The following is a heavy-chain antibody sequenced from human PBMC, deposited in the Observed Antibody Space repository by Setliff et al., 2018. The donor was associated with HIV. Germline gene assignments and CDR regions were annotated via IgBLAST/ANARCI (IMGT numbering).Heavy chain of an antibody. J-gene: IGHJ6*02. V-gene: IGHV4-31*03. Sequence: KPSETLSLTCSVSGGSISRVGYYWSWIRQHPGKGLEWIGYITYSGSTYYNPSLMSRVSISPDTSKNQFSLKLTSVTAADTAVYYCARVGSVIQVTLFGTDVWGQGTTVTVSS. D-gene: IGHD5-18*01. CDR3: ARVGSVIQVTLFGTDV. CDR2: ITYSGST. CDR1: GGSISRVGYY.